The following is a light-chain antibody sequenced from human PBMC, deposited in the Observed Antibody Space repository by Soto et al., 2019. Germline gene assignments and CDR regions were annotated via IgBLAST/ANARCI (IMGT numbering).Light chain of an antibody. J-gene: IGKJ1*01. CDR1: QTINSN. CDR3: QQHNEWPPWK. V-gene: IGKV3-15*01. Sequence: IVMTQSPATLSVSPGERVTLSCRASQTINSNLAWYQRRPGQAPRLLIYGASTRASGITVRFRGSGSGTEFTLTISSLQSEDFAVYYCQQHNEWPPWKFGQGNQVEIK. CDR2: GAS.